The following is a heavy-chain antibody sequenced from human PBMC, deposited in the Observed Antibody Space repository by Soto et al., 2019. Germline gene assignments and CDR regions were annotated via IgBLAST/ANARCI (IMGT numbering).Heavy chain of an antibody. CDR2: IIPIFGTA. V-gene: IGHV1-69*06. J-gene: IGHJ4*02. CDR3: ARPYYSDGRGYHDN. CDR1: GYTFTSYG. D-gene: IGHD3-22*01. Sequence: SVKVSCKASGYTFTSYGISWVRQAPGQGLEWMGGIIPIFGTANYAQKFQGRVTITADKSTSTAYMELSSLRSEDTAVYYCARPYYSDGRGYHDNWGQGTLVTVSS.